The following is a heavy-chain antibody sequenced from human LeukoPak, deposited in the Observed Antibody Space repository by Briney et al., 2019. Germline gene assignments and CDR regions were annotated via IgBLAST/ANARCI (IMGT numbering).Heavy chain of an antibody. CDR1: GGSISSYY. J-gene: IGHJ4*02. V-gene: IGHV4-4*07. CDR2: ISTSGST. D-gene: IGHD1-26*01. Sequence: SETLSLTCTVSGGSISSYYWSWIRQPAGKGLEWIGRISTSGSTNYNASLKSRVSMSVDTFKNQFSLKLSSVTAADTAVFYCARENSGSYREFDYWGQGTLVTVSS. CDR3: ARENSGSYREFDY.